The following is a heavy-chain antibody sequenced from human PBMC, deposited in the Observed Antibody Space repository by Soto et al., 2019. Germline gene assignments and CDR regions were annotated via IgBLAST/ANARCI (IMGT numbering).Heavy chain of an antibody. V-gene: IGHV1-18*01. CDR2: ISAYNYNT. D-gene: IGHD1-1*01. CDR3: ARVAGHKNARFDT. CDR1: GYTFHNYG. Sequence: ASVKVSCKASGYTFHNYGVNWVRQAPGHGLEWMGRISAYNYNTHYAQKFQGRVTMTRDTSITTTYMELNSLTSDDTAVYYCARVAGHKNARFDTWGQGALVTVSS. J-gene: IGHJ4*02.